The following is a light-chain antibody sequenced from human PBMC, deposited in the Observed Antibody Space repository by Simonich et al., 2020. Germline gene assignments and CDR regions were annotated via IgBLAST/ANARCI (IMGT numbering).Light chain of an antibody. CDR3: QQRSNWPIT. J-gene: IGKJ5*01. Sequence: EIVLTQYPATLSLSPGERATLSCRSRHSFSSSLAWYQQKPDQAPRLLISDASNRAPCIQARFSGSGSGTDFTLTISSREPEDFALYYCQQRSNWPITFGQVTRLEIK. V-gene: IGKV3-11*01. CDR2: DAS. CDR1: HSFSSS.